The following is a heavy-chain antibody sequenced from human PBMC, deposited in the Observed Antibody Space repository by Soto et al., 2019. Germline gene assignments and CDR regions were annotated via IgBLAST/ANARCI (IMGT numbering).Heavy chain of an antibody. V-gene: IGHV1-69*01. CDR1: GGTFSRHS. D-gene: IGHD3-22*01. CDR2: IIPIFDAT. J-gene: IGHJ1*01. Sequence: QVQMVQSGAEVKKPGSSARVSCKVSGGTFSRHSISWVRQAPGQGLEWMGGIIPIFDATQYAQKFQGRLTIPADDSTTTFHMDLSRLSPEDAAIYFRARDLTSDRGSRGPGTLVTGS. CDR3: ARDLTSDRGS.